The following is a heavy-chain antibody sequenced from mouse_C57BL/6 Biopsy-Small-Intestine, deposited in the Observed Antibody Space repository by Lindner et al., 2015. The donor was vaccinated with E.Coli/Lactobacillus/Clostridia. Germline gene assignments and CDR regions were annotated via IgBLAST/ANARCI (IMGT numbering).Heavy chain of an antibody. CDR1: GYTFTSYG. J-gene: IGHJ2*01. CDR2: IYPRSGNI. Sequence: VQLQESGAGLARPGASVKLSCKAFGYTFTSYGISWTKQRTGQGLEWIGEIYPRSGNIYYNEKFKGKAILTADKSSSTAYMELRSLTSEDSAVYFCARSIGDYYGGSYDYWGQGTALTVSS. CDR3: ARSIGDYYGGSYDY. D-gene: IGHD1-1*01. V-gene: IGHV1-81*01.